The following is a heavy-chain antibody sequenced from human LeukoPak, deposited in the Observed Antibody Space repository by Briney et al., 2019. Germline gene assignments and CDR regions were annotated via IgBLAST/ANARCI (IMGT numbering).Heavy chain of an antibody. CDR3: ARDTYCSSTSCYSRKGYYYYGMDV. J-gene: IGHJ6*02. Sequence: ASVKVSCKASGYTFTSYGISWVRQAPGQGLEWMGWISAYNGNTNYAQKLQGRVTMTTDTSTSTAYMELRSLRSDDTAVYHCARDTYCSSTSCYSRKGYYYYGMDVWGQGTTVTVSS. CDR1: GYTFTSYG. D-gene: IGHD2-2*01. V-gene: IGHV1-18*01. CDR2: ISAYNGNT.